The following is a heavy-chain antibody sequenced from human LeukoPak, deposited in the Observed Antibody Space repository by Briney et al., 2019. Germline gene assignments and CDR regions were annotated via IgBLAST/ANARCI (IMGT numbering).Heavy chain of an antibody. D-gene: IGHD2-2*01. CDR3: ARALYCSSTSCYYYHGMDV. CDR2: IIPILGIA. J-gene: IGHJ6*02. Sequence: SVKVSCKASGGTFSSYTISWVRQAPGQGLEWMGRIIPILGIANYAQKFQGRVTITADKSTSTAYMELGSLRSEDTAVYYCARALYCSSTSCYYYHGMDVWGQGTTVTVSS. CDR1: GGTFSSYT. V-gene: IGHV1-69*02.